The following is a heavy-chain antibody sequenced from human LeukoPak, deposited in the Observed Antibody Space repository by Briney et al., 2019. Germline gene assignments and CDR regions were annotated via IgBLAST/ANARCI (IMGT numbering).Heavy chain of an antibody. V-gene: IGHV4-30-4*01. D-gene: IGHD3-9*01. J-gene: IGHJ4*02. Sequence: SETLSLTCTVSGGSISSGDYYWSWIRQPPGKGLEWIVYIYYSGSTYYNPSLKSRITISVDTSKNQFSLKLSSVTAADTAVYYCARAASTLRYFDWLLDYYFDYWGQGTLATVSS. CDR3: ARAASTLRYFDWLLDYYFDY. CDR1: GGSISSGDYY. CDR2: IYYSGST.